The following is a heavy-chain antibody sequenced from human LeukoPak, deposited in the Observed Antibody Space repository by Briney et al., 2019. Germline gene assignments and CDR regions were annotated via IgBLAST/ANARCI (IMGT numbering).Heavy chain of an antibody. CDR2: ISSSSSYI. D-gene: IGHD3-22*01. J-gene: IGHJ3*02. Sequence: PGGPLRLSCAASGFTFSSYIMNWVRQAPGKGLEWVSSISSSSSYIYYADSVKGRFTISRGNAKNSLYLQMNSLRAEDTAVYYCARDLYYYDSSGYSGGPDDAFDIWGQGTMVTVSS. CDR3: ARDLYYYDSSGYSGGPDDAFDI. CDR1: GFTFSSYI. V-gene: IGHV3-21*01.